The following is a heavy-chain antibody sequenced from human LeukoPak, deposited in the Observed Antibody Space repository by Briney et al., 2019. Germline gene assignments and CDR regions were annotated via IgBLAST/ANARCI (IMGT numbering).Heavy chain of an antibody. CDR1: GRTFSSYA. CDR2: INPSGGSP. Sequence: GASVKVSCKASGRTFSSYAISWVRQAPGQGLEWLGIINPSGGSPSYAQKFQGRVTITRDTSTSTVYMDLSSLRSEDTAVYYCARSMGATYDYWGQGTLVTVSS. J-gene: IGHJ4*02. D-gene: IGHD1-26*01. V-gene: IGHV1-46*01. CDR3: ARSMGATYDY.